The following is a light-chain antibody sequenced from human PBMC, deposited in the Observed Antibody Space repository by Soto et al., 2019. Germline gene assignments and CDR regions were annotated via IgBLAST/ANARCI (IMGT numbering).Light chain of an antibody. CDR2: AAS. CDR3: QQSYSTPIT. J-gene: IGKJ5*01. CDR1: QSISSY. V-gene: IGKV1-39*01. Sequence: DIQMTQYKTSLSASVGDRVTITCRASQSISSYLNWYQQKPGKAPKLLIYAASSLQSGVPSRFSGSGSGTDFTLTISSLQPEDFATYYCQQSYSTPITFCQ.